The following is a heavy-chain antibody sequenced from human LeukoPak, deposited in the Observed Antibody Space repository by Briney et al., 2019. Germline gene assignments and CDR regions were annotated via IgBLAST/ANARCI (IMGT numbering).Heavy chain of an antibody. CDR2: TRNSGSGSTI. D-gene: IGHD4-23*01. CDR1: GFTFSSYE. V-gene: IGHV3-48*03. Sequence: PGGSLRLSCAASGFTFSSYEMNWVRQAPGKGLEWVSYTRNSGSGSTIYYADSVKGRSTISRDNAKNSLYLQMNSLRAEDTAVYYCASLTKTTVVTPAEYWGQGTLVTVSS. J-gene: IGHJ4*02. CDR3: ASLTKTTVVTPAEY.